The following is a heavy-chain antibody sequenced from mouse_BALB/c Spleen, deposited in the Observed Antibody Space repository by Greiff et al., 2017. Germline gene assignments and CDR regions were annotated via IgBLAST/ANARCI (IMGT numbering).Heavy chain of an antibody. CDR3: TRRYYGNYYYAMDY. J-gene: IGHJ4*01. Sequence: VQLQQSGPELVKPGASMKISCKASGYSFTGYTMNWVKQSHGKNLEWIGLINPYNGGTSYNQKFKGKATLTVDTSSSTAYMQLSSLTSEDSAVYYCTRRYYGNYYYAMDYWGQGTSVTVSS. CDR2: INPYNGGT. CDR1: GYSFTGYT. D-gene: IGHD2-1*01. V-gene: IGHV1-39*01.